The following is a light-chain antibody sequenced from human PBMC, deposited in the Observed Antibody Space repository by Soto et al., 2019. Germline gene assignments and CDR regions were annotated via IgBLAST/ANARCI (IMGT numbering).Light chain of an antibody. V-gene: IGKV1-27*01. Sequence: DIQMTQSPSSLSAYVGDRVTITCRASQVISNYLAWYQQKPGKDPKLLIYGVSTLQSGVPSRFSGSRSGTDFTLSIISLQPEDVATCYCQQYNSAHTWTFGQGTKVEIK. CDR3: QQYNSAHTWT. CDR2: GVS. CDR1: QVISNY. J-gene: IGKJ1*01.